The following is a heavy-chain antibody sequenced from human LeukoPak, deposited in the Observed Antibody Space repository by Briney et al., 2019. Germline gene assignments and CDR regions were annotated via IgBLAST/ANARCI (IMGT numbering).Heavy chain of an antibody. Sequence: SETLSLTCTVSGGSISSSSHDWGWIRQPPGKGLEWIGSVYYSGSTYYNPSLKSRVTISVDTSNNQFSLKLSSVTAADTAVYYCAGYSYCSTTSCSPDYWGQGTLVTVSS. CDR1: GGSISSSSHD. V-gene: IGHV4-39*01. CDR3: AGYSYCSTTSCSPDY. D-gene: IGHD2-2*01. J-gene: IGHJ4*02. CDR2: VYYSGST.